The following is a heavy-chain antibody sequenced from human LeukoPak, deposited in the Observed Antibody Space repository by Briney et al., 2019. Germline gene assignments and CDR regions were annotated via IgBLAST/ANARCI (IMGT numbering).Heavy chain of an antibody. CDR1: GYTFTSYG. V-gene: IGHV1-18*04. CDR2: IRAYNGNT. Sequence: ASVKVSRKASGYTFTSYGISWVRQAPGQGLEWMGWIRAYNGNTNYAQKLQGRVTMTTDTSTSTAYMELRSLRSDDTAVYYCARDRRLRYFDWLPLDYWGQGTLVTVSS. D-gene: IGHD3-9*01. CDR3: ARDRRLRYFDWLPLDY. J-gene: IGHJ4*02.